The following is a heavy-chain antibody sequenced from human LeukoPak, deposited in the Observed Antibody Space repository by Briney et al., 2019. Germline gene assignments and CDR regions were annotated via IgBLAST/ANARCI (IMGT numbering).Heavy chain of an antibody. J-gene: IGHJ4*02. D-gene: IGHD3-3*01. CDR2: IKPDGSEK. V-gene: IGHV3-7*01. Sequence: GGSLRLSCAASGFTFSSHWMSWVRQAPGKGPEWVAIIKPDGSEKAYVDSVKGRFTISRDNAKNSLYLQMNSLRAEDTAVYYGARYGAYDFAYWGQGTLVTVSS. CDR3: ARYGAYDFAY. CDR1: GFTFSSHW.